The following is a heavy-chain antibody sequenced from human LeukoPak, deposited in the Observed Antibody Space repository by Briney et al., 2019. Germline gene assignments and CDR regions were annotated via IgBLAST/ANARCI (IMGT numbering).Heavy chain of an antibody. D-gene: IGHD3-22*01. CDR3: ARSLYYYDSSGYISFDY. V-gene: IGHV3-48*01. CDR2: ISSSSSTI. J-gene: IGHJ4*02. CDR1: GFTFSSYS. Sequence: GGSLRLSCAASGFTFSSYSMNWVRQAPGKGLEWVSYISSSSSTIYYADSVKGRFTISRDNAKNSLYLQMNSLRAEDTAVYYCARSLYYYDSSGYISFDYWGQGTLVTVSS.